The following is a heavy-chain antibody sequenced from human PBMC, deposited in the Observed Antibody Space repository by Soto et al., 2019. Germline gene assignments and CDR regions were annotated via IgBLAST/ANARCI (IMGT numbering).Heavy chain of an antibody. CDR2: IIPLFRTP. Sequence: QVQLVQSGAEMKEPGSSVKVSCKTSGGTFSSSAISWLRQAPGQGLEWIVGIIPLFRTPDYAQKFHGRVTLEEDASTSTAYMELSSLRSEETAVYYCARDNDRLQLGGNYYYILDVWGQGTTITVSS. J-gene: IGHJ6*02. V-gene: IGHV1-69*12. CDR1: GGTFSSSA. D-gene: IGHD4-4*01. CDR3: ARDNDRLQLGGNYYYILDV.